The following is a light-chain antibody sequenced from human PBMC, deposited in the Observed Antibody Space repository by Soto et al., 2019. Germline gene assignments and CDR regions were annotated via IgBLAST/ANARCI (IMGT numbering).Light chain of an antibody. J-gene: IGKJ1*01. CDR2: KAS. V-gene: IGKV1-5*03. CDR3: QHYTSYSEA. CDR1: QSISNW. Sequence: IQMTQSPSTLSASVGDRVTITCRASQSISNWLAWYQQKPGKAPKLLIYKASSLESGVPSRFSGSGSGTHFTLTISGLQPDDFATYYCQHYTSYSEAFGQGTKVDIK.